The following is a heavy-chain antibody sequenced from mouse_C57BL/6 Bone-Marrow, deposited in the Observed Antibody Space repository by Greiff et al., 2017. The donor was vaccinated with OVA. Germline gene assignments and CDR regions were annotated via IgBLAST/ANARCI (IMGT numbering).Heavy chain of an antibody. V-gene: IGHV5-16*01. CDR1: GFTFSDYY. J-gene: IGHJ4*01. CDR3: ARRNASGAMDY. D-gene: IGHD1-3*01. Sequence: DVHLVESEGGLVQPGRSMKLSCTASGFTFSDYYMAWVRQVPEKGLEWVANINYDGSSTYYLASLTSRFILSRDNAKNMRYLQRSSLKSEDTATYYCARRNASGAMDYWGQGTSVTVSS. CDR2: INYDGSST.